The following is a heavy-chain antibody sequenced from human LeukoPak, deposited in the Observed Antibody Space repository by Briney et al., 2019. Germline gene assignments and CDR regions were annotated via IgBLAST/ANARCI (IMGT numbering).Heavy chain of an antibody. CDR2: SYYSGST. CDR3: ARQSIAARRAFDI. Sequence: SETLSLTCSVSGGPISSYYWSWIRQPPGKGLEYIGYSYYSGSTDYSPSLKSRVTISVDTSNQFSLMLTSVTAAGTAVYYCARQSIAARRAFDIWGQGTMVTVSS. J-gene: IGHJ3*02. V-gene: IGHV4-59*08. D-gene: IGHD6-6*01. CDR1: GGPISSYY.